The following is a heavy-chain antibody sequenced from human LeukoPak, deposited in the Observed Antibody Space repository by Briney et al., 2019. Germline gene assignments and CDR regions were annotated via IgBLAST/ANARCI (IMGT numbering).Heavy chain of an antibody. J-gene: IGHJ4*02. Sequence: SETLSLTCTVSGGSISSHYWSWIRQPPGKGLEWIGYIHSSGSTNYNPSLKSRVAISVDTSQNLFSLKLNSVTAADTAVYYCARTDDYGHFDYWGQGTPVTVSS. CDR3: ARTDDYGHFDY. CDR2: IHSSGST. D-gene: IGHD4-17*01. V-gene: IGHV4-59*11. CDR1: GGSISSHY.